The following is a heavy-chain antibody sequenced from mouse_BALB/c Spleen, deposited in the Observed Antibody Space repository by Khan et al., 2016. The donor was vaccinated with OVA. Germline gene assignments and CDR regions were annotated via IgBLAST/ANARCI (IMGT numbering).Heavy chain of an antibody. J-gene: IGHJ4*01. V-gene: IGHV3-2*02. CDR3: ARVNYYVYAMDY. D-gene: IGHD1-1*01. Sequence: EVQLQESGPGLVKPSQSLSLTCTVTGYSITSNYAWNWIRQFPGNKLEWMGYISYSGSNNYNPSLKSRISINRDTSKKQFFLQLNSVTTEDTAIYYCARVNYYVYAMDYWGQGTSITVAS. CDR2: ISYSGSN. CDR1: GYSITSNYA.